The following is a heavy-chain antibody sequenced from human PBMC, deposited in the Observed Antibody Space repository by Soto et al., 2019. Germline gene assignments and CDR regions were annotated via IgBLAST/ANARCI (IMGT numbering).Heavy chain of an antibody. CDR3: AKGGSQGSSWYRDYYYYYGMDV. D-gene: IGHD6-13*01. Sequence: GGSLRLSCAASGFTFSSYGMHWVRQAPGKGLEWVAVISYDGSNKYYADSVKGRFTISRDNSKNTLYLQMNSLRAEDTAVYYCAKGGSQGSSWYRDYYYYYGMDVWGQGTTVTVSS. CDR2: ISYDGSNK. V-gene: IGHV3-30*18. CDR1: GFTFSSYG. J-gene: IGHJ6*02.